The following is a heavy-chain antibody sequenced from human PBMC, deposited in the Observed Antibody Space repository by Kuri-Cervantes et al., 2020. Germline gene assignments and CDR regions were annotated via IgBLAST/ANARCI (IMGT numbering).Heavy chain of an antibody. V-gene: IGHV3-21*04. CDR1: GFTFSSYS. D-gene: IGHD4-17*01. Sequence: GESLKISCAASGFTFSSYSMNWVRQAPGKGLEWVSSISSSSSYIYYADSVKGRFTISRDNAKNSLYLQMNSLRAEDTAVYYCAKDGYGDYGFYYYYGMDVWGQGTTVTVSS. CDR2: ISSSSSYI. J-gene: IGHJ6*02. CDR3: AKDGYGDYGFYYYYGMDV.